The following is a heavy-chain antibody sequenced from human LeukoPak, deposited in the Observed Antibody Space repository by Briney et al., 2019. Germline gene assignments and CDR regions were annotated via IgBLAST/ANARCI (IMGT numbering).Heavy chain of an antibody. V-gene: IGHV3-9*01. Sequence: PGRSLRLSCAASGFSFDDYAMHWVRQAPGKGLEWVSGISWNSYNIDYADSVKGRFTISRDNAKKSLYLQMNSLRAEDTALYYCAKDSSGWFGELLDKDEYFQNWGQGTLVTVSS. CDR3: AKDSSGWFGELLDKDEYFQN. D-gene: IGHD3-10*01. J-gene: IGHJ1*01. CDR2: ISWNSYNI. CDR1: GFSFDDYA.